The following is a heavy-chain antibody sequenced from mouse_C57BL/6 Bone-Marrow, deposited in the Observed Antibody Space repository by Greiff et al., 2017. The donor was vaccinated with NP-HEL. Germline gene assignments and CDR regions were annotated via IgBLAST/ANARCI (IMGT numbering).Heavy chain of an antibody. CDR1: GFSLTSYG. CDR2: IWSGGST. D-gene: IGHD1-1*01. V-gene: IGHV2-2*01. J-gene: IGHJ1*03. Sequence: VQLQQSGPGLVQPSQSLSITCTVSGFSLTSYGVHWVRQSPGKGLEWLGVIWSGGSTDYNAAFISRLSISKDNSKSQVFFKMNSLQADDTAIYYCAAHGSSYGGYWYFDVWGTGTTVTVSS. CDR3: AAHGSSYGGYWYFDV.